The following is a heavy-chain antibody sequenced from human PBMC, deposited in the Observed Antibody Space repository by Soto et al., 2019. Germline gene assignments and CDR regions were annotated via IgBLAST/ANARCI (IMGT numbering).Heavy chain of an antibody. CDR3: SRSLNS. Sequence: EVQLMESGGGLVQPGGSLRLSCAASGFIFSTYWMDWVRQTPGKGLEWVANINQDGSEKNYVDSVKGRFTIYRDNAKNSLYLQMSSLTAEDSDLYYCSRSLNSWGQGTLVTVSS. V-gene: IGHV3-7*01. CDR1: GFIFSTYW. J-gene: IGHJ4*02. CDR2: INQDGSEK.